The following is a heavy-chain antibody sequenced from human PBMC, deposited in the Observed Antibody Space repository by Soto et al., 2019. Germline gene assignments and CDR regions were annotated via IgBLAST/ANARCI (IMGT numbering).Heavy chain of an antibody. D-gene: IGHD3-3*01. Sequence: ASVKVSCKASGYTFTSYDINWVRQATGQGLEWMGWMNPNSGNTGYAQKFQGRVTMTRNTSISTAYMELSSLRSEDTAVYYCARGDPRGQLYYDFWSAKTPTDYWGQGTLVTVSS. CDR2: MNPNSGNT. CDR1: GYTFTSYD. CDR3: ARGDPRGQLYYDFWSAKTPTDY. J-gene: IGHJ4*02. V-gene: IGHV1-8*01.